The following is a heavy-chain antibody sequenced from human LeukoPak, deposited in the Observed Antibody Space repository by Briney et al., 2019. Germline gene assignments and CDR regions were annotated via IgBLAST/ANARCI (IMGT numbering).Heavy chain of an antibody. D-gene: IGHD4-17*01. CDR3: AKEGVAETTRGAYFDH. Sequence: GGSLILSCAASGFAFRSFVVSWVRQAPGKGLEGVSSISGYGDRIYYADSVKGRFTISRDNSKNMLYLQMNSLRAEGTAIYYCAKEGVAETTRGAYFDHWGQGTLVTVSS. CDR1: GFAFRSFV. CDR2: ISGYGDRI. J-gene: IGHJ4*02. V-gene: IGHV3-23*01.